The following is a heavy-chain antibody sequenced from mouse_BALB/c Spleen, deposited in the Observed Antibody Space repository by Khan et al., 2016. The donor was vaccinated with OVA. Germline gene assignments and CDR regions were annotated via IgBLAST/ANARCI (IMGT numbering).Heavy chain of an antibody. J-gene: IGHJ3*01. V-gene: IGHV1S137*01. CDR3: ASGSGNSRCAY. CDR2: ISPYYGDA. Sequence: QVQLKESGAELVRPGVSVKISCKGSGYTFTAYAMHWVKQSHAKSLEWIGVISPYYGDADYNQKFKGKATMTVDKSSSTAYMELGRLHSEDTAILCGASGSGNSRCAYWGQGTLVTVSA. D-gene: IGHD1-3*01. CDR1: GYTFTAYA.